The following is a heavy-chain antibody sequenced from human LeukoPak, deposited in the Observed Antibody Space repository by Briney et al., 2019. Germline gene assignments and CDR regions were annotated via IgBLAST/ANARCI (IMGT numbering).Heavy chain of an antibody. Sequence: SETLSLTCFVSGGPMYSYYWSWIRQTAGKGLERIGRLYPGLSSDYNPSLKSRVTMSIDTSKNQFALKLSAVTAADTAVYYCARLKFYDSTGYSPGHYMDVWGKGTTVTVSS. D-gene: IGHD3-22*01. CDR2: LYPGLSS. CDR1: GGPMYSYY. J-gene: IGHJ6*03. V-gene: IGHV4-4*07. CDR3: ARLKFYDSTGYSPGHYMDV.